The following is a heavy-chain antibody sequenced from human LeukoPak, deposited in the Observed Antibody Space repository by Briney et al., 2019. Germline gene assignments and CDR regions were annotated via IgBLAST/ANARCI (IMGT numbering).Heavy chain of an antibody. CDR2: VNSDGSWT. CDR1: GNYW. V-gene: IGHV3-74*01. CDR3: ARGRGSSSWYFDY. J-gene: IGHJ4*02. D-gene: IGHD6-13*01. Sequence: SGGSLRLSCAASGNYWMHWVRQAPGKGLVWVSHVNSDGSWTSYADSVKGRFTISRDNAKNSLYLQMNSLRAEDTAVYYCARGRGSSSWYFDYWGQGTLVTVSS.